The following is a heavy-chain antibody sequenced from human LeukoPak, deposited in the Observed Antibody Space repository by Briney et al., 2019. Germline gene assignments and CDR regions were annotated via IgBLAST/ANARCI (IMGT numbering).Heavy chain of an antibody. CDR1: GGTFSSYA. V-gene: IGHV1-69*13. CDR3: ARANDTLYCSSTSCSMDY. Sequence: RGASVTVSCKASGGTFSSYAISWVRQAPGQGLEWMGGIIPIFGTANYAQKFQGRVTITADESTSTAYMELSSLRSEDTAVYYCARANDTLYCSSTSCSMDYWGQGTLVTVSS. D-gene: IGHD2-2*01. CDR2: IIPIFGTA. J-gene: IGHJ4*02.